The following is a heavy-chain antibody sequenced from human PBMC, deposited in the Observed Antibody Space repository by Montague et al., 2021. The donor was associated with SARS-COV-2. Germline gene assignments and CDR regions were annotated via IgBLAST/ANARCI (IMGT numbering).Heavy chain of an antibody. D-gene: IGHD3-22*01. J-gene: IGHJ4*02. Sequence: SETLSLTCAVYGWSFSGYYWSWIRQPPGKGLEWIGEINHSGSTNYNPSLKSRVTISVDTSKNQFSLKLSSVTAADTAVYYCARRPHYYDGSGYYFPGAQRYFFDDWGQGILVTVSS. CDR1: GWSFSGYY. V-gene: IGHV4-34*01. CDR3: ARRPHYYDGSGYYFPGAQRYFFDD. CDR2: INHSGST.